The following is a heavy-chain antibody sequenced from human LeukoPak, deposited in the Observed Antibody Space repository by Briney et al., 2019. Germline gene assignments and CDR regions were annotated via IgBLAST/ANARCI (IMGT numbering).Heavy chain of an antibody. CDR2: IKKTGSET. CDR3: ARVPPSSSGYYSDY. Sequence: GGSLRLSCAASGFTFSHFWMSWVRQAPGKGLEWVAYIKKTGSETYYVDSVKGRFTITRDNTRNSLFLQMYSLRAEDTAVYYCARVPPSSSGYYSDYWGQGTLVTVSS. D-gene: IGHD3-22*01. V-gene: IGHV3-7*03. CDR1: GFTFSHFW. J-gene: IGHJ4*02.